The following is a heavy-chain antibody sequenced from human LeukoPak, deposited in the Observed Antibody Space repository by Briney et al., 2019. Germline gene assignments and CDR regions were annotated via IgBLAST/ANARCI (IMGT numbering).Heavy chain of an antibody. V-gene: IGHV3-23*01. CDR1: GFTFGSYA. J-gene: IGHJ3*02. Sequence: GGSLRLSCEASGFTFGSYAMYWVRQAPGKGLEWVAGIFGSGGSAHYADSAKGRFTISRDNSKNTVYLQINSLRAEDTAVYYCAKDRNVGPWLVLYDAFDIWGQGTMVTVSS. CDR3: AKDRNVGPWLVLYDAFDI. D-gene: IGHD6-19*01. CDR2: IFGSGGSA.